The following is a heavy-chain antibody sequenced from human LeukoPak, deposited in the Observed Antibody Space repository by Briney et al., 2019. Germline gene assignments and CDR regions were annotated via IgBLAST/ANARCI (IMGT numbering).Heavy chain of an antibody. CDR1: GGSISSSNW. J-gene: IGHJ5*02. Sequence: SETLSLTCAVSGGSISSSNWWSWVRQPPGKGLEWIGEIYHSGSTNYNPSLKSRVTISVDKSNSEFSLHLTSVTAADTAVYYCAIVLVPGWFDPWGQGTLVTVSS. CDR3: AIVLVPGWFDP. V-gene: IGHV4-4*02. D-gene: IGHD2-15*01. CDR2: IYHSGST.